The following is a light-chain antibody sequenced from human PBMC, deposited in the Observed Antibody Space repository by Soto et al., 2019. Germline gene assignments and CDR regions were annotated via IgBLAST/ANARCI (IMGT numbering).Light chain of an antibody. CDR3: CSYAGSYV. J-gene: IGLJ1*01. CDR1: SRDVGGYNY. CDR2: DVS. V-gene: IGLV2-11*01. Sequence: QSVLTQPASVSGSPGQSITISCTGTSRDVGGYNYVSWYQQHPGKAPKLMIYDVSKRPSGVPDRFSGSKSGNTASLTISGLQAEDEADYYCCSYAGSYVFGTGTKVTVL.